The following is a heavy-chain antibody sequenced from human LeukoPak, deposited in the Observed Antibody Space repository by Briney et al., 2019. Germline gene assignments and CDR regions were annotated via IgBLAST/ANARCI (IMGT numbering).Heavy chain of an antibody. J-gene: IGHJ5*02. CDR3: ARRIAARREGNWFDP. V-gene: IGHV1-8*03. CDR2: MNPDSGNT. Sequence: ASVKVSCKASGYTFTSYDINWVRQATGQGLEWMGWMNPDSGNTGYAQKFQGRVTITRNTSISTAYMELSALRSEDTAVYYCARRIAARREGNWFDPWAREPWSPSPQ. D-gene: IGHD6-6*01. CDR1: GYTFTSYD.